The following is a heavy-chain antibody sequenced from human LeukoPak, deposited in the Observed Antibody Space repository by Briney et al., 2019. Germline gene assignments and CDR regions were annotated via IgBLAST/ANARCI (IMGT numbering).Heavy chain of an antibody. J-gene: IGHJ4*02. CDR1: GFTFSNFG. D-gene: IGHD4-17*01. CDR3: SRDHGDYSFDY. Sequence: PGESLRLSCLASGFTFSNFGMNWVRQVPGKGLEWVAVNWFDGSNIEYADSVKGRFTISRDDSKNTLFLQMNSLRAEDTAVYYCSRDHGDYSFDYWGPGTLVTVSS. CDR2: NWFDGSNI. V-gene: IGHV3-33*01.